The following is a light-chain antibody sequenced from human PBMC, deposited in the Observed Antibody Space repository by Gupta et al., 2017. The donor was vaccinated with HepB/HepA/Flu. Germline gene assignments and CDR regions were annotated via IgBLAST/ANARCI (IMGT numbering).Light chain of an antibody. V-gene: IGLV2-23*02. Sequence: QSALTQPAPVYESPGQSITISCTSTSSDVGSYNLVSWYQQHPGKAPKFIIYEVRKRPSGVSNRFSGSKSGNTASLTMSGLQAEDEADYYCCSDAGSSTWVFGGGTKLTVL. CDR2: EVR. CDR1: SSDVGSYNL. CDR3: CSDAGSSTWV. J-gene: IGLJ3*02.